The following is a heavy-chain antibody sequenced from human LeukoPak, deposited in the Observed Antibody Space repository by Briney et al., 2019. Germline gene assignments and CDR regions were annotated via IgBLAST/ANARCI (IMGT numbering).Heavy chain of an antibody. J-gene: IGHJ4*02. CDR1: GFSLSTRGMC. Sequence: SGPTLVNPTQTLTLTCTFSGFSLSTRGMCVSWIRQPPGKALEWLALIDWDDDKYYSTSLKTRLTISKDTSKNQVVLTMTNTDPVDTATYYCARISGVSGAAGPIDYWGQGTLVTVSS. V-gene: IGHV2-70*01. D-gene: IGHD6-13*01. CDR2: IDWDDDK. CDR3: ARISGVSGAAGPIDY.